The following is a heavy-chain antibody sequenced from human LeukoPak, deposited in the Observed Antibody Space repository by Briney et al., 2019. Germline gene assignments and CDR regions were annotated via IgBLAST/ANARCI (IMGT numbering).Heavy chain of an antibody. V-gene: IGHV3-21*01. J-gene: IGHJ4*02. Sequence: GGSLRLSCTASGFTFSDYNMNWVRQAPGKGLEYISSISTGSTYIYYADSVEGRFTISRDNAKNSLYLQLDSLRAEDTAVYYCARGRGDYRLTPHDYWGQGTLVTVSS. CDR1: GFTFSDYN. CDR3: ARGRGDYRLTPHDY. D-gene: IGHD4-17*01. CDR2: ISTGSTYI.